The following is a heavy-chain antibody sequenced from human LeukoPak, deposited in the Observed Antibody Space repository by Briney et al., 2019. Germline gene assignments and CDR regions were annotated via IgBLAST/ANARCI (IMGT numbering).Heavy chain of an antibody. CDR2: IAWNSDTI. D-gene: IGHD4-23*01. Sequence: PGGSLRLSCAASGFTFDDYAMHWVRQAPGKGLEWVSGIAWNSDTIDYADSVKGRFTISRDQAKNSLYLQMDSLSAEDTALYYCAKIHYPGGNPDYWGQGTLVTVSS. CDR1: GFTFDDYA. CDR3: AKIHYPGGNPDY. J-gene: IGHJ4*02. V-gene: IGHV3-9*01.